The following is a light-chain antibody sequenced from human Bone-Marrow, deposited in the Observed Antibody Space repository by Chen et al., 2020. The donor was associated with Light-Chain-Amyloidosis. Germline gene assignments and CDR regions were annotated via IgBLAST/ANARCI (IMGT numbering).Light chain of an antibody. CDR2: EVT. Sequence: QSGLTQPASVSGSPGQSITISCTGTSSDVGGDNHVSWYQQHPDKAPKLMIYEVTNRPSWVPDRFSGSKSDNTAYLTISGLQTEDEADYFCSSYTITNTLVFGSGTRVTVL. CDR3: SSYTITNTLV. V-gene: IGLV2-14*01. J-gene: IGLJ1*01. CDR1: SSDVGGDNH.